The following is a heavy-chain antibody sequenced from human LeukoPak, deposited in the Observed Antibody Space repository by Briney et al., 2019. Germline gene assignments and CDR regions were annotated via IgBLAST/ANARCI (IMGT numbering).Heavy chain of an antibody. CDR1: GYTFINYG. Sequence: GASVKVSCKASGYTFINYGISWVRQAPGQGLEWMGWISTYNGNTNGAQKLRGRGTMTTDTSTSTAYMELRSLRSDDTAVYYCARSQYSYGPFDYWGQGTLVTASS. V-gene: IGHV1-18*01. J-gene: IGHJ4*02. D-gene: IGHD5-18*01. CDR2: ISTYNGNT. CDR3: ARSQYSYGPFDY.